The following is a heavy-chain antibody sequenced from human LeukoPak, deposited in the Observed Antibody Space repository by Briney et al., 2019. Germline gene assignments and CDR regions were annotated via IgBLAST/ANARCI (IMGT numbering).Heavy chain of an antibody. V-gene: IGHV3-23*01. D-gene: IGHD6-13*01. Sequence: LAGGSLSLSCVASGFTFSSHVMSWVRPAPGKGREGVSAISGSGGSTYYPDSVKGRFTISRDNSKNTLYLQMNTVRADDTGVYYCARRLDSSSWYGYFQHWGQGTLVTVSS. CDR3: ARRLDSSSWYGYFQH. CDR2: ISGSGGST. J-gene: IGHJ1*01. CDR1: GFTFSSHV.